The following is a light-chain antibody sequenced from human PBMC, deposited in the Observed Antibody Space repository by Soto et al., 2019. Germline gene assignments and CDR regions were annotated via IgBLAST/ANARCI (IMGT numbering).Light chain of an antibody. V-gene: IGLV1-40*01. CDR2: GTS. J-gene: IGLJ1*01. Sequence: VLTQPPSVSGAPGQRVTISCTGGASNIGANYDVHWYQQLPGTAPKLLIYGTSNRPSGVPDRFSGSKSGTSASLAITGLQAENEAHYFCATWDDSLNGFYVFGTGTKVTVL. CDR3: ATWDDSLNGFYV. CDR1: ASNIGANYD.